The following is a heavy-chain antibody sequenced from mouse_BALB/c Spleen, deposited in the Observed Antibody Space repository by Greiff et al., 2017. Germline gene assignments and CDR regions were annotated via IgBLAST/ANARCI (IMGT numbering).Heavy chain of an antibody. J-gene: IGHJ2*01. CDR1: GFSLTSYG. V-gene: IGHV2-9*02. CDR3: ARADYDNYFDY. D-gene: IGHD2-4*01. Sequence: VKLVESGPGLVAPSQSLSITCTVSGFSLTSYGVHWVRQPPGKGLEWLGVIWAGGSTNYNSALMSRLSISKDNSKSQVFLKMNSLQTDDTSMYYCARADYDNYFDYWGQGTTLTVSS. CDR2: IWAGGST.